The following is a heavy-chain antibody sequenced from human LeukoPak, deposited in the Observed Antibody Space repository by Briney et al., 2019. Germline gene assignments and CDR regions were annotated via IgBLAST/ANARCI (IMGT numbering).Heavy chain of an antibody. J-gene: IGHJ6*03. CDR2: IYTSGST. D-gene: IGHD5-18*01. V-gene: IGHV4-4*07. Sequence: SETLSLTCTVSGGSISSYYWSWIRQPAGKGLEWIGRIYTSGSTNYNPSLKSRVTMSVDTSKNQFSLKLSSVTAADTAVYYCAREGPRGYSYGDYYYYYMDVWGKGTTVTVSS. CDR1: GGSISSYY. CDR3: AREGPRGYSYGDYYYYYMDV.